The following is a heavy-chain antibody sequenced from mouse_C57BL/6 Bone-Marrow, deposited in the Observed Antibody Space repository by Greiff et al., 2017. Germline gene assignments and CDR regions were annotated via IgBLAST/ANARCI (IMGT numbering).Heavy chain of an antibody. CDR3: AGDRGDGNAMDY. D-gene: IGHD3-3*01. CDR2: ITHSGET. Sequence: VMLVESGPGLVKPSQSLFLTCSITGFPIPSGYYWIWIRQSPGKPLEWMGYITHSGETFYNPSLQSPISITRETSKNQFLLQWNSVTTEDTAMYYCAGDRGDGNAMDYWGQGTSVTVSS. CDR1: GFPIPSGYY. J-gene: IGHJ4*01. V-gene: IGHV12-3*01.